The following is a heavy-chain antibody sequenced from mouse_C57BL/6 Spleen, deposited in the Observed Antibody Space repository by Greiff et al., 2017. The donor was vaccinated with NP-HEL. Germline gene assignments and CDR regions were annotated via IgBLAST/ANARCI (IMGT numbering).Heavy chain of an antibody. D-gene: IGHD3-2*02. CDR3: ARPDSSGYLYAMDY. CDR1: GYTFTDYN. V-gene: IGHV1-18*01. J-gene: IGHJ4*01. Sequence: VQLQQSGPELVKPGASVEIPCKASGYTFTDYNMDWVKQSHGKSLEWIGDINPNNGGTIYNQKFKGKATLTVDKSSSTAYMELRSLTSEDTAVYYCARPDSSGYLYAMDYWGQGTSVTVSS. CDR2: INPNNGGT.